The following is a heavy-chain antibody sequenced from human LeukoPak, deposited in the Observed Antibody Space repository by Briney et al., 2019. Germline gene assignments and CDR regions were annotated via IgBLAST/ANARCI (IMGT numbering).Heavy chain of an antibody. CDR1: GYTFTGYY. D-gene: IGHD6-19*01. CDR2: IHPNSGDT. Sequence: GTSVKVSCKASGYTFTGYYMNWVRQAPGQGLEWMGRIHPNSGDTNYAQKFQGRVTMTRDTSISTAYLELTRLRSDDTAVYYCARDRGKSGWYVFDYWGQGTLVTVSS. V-gene: IGHV1-2*06. J-gene: IGHJ4*02. CDR3: ARDRGKSGWYVFDY.